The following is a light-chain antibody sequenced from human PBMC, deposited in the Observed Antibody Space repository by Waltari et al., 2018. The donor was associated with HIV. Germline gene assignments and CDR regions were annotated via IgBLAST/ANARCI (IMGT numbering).Light chain of an antibody. CDR2: TAS. CDR1: QYLCIH. V-gene: IGKV1-39*01. J-gene: IGKJ4*01. CDR3: QQSYSMSLT. Sequence: DIQMTQSPSSLSASVGDSVIIICRASQYLCIHLNWYQQKPGKGPNLTIYTASTLQTGVPSRFSGSGSGTDFTLTISNLQPEDFATYYCQQSYSMSLTFGGGSKVEI.